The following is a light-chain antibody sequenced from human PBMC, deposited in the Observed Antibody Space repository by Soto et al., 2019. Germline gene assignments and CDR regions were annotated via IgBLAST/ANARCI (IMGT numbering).Light chain of an antibody. CDR2: GNT. CDR1: SSNIGAGYD. V-gene: IGLV1-40*01. Sequence: QAVVTQPPSVSGAPGQRVTISCTGSSSNIGAGYDVHWYQQLPGRAPKLLIYGNTNRPSGVPDRFSASRSGTSASLAISGLQAEDEADYYCQSYDSTLSLSALFGGGTKLTVL. J-gene: IGLJ2*01. CDR3: QSYDSTLSLSAL.